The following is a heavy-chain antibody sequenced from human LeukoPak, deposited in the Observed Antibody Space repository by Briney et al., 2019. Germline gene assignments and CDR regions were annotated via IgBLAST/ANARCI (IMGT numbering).Heavy chain of an antibody. Sequence: GVSLRLSCAASGFTFRSYAMSWVRQAPGKGLEWVSAISGSGGSTYYADSVKGRFTISRDNSKNTLYLQMNSLRAEDTAVYYCAKDDEGAIPFDYWGQGTLVTVSS. V-gene: IGHV3-23*01. D-gene: IGHD1-26*01. CDR1: GFTFRSYA. J-gene: IGHJ4*02. CDR2: ISGSGGST. CDR3: AKDDEGAIPFDY.